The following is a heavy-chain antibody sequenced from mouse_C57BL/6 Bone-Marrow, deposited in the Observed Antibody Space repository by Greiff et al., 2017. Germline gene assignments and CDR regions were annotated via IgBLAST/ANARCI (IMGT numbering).Heavy chain of an antibody. CDR2: IDPSDSYT. Sequence: VQLQQPGAELVMPGASVKLSCKASGYTFTSYWMHWVKQRPGQGLEWIGEIDPSDSYTNYTQKFKGKSTLTVDKSSSTAYMQLSSLTSEDSAVYYCAREGNFYFDYWGQGTTLTVSS. CDR1: GYTFTSYW. J-gene: IGHJ2*01. V-gene: IGHV1-69*01. CDR3: AREGNFYFDY. D-gene: IGHD2-1*01.